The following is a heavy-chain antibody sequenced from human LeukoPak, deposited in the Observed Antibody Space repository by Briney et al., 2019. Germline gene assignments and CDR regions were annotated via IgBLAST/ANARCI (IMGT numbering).Heavy chain of an antibody. V-gene: IGHV3-74*01. Sequence: GGSLRLSCAASGFTFSSYWMHWVRQAPGKGLVWVSRINTDGSSTSYADSVKGRFTISRDNSKNTLYLQMNSLRAEDTAVYYCARSSMTTVTTAYWGQGTLVTVSS. J-gene: IGHJ4*02. CDR3: ARSSMTTVTTAY. CDR2: INTDGSST. D-gene: IGHD4-17*01. CDR1: GFTFSSYW.